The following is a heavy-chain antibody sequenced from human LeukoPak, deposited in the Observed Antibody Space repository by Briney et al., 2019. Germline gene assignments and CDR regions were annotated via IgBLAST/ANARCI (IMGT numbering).Heavy chain of an antibody. D-gene: IGHD2-2*01. V-gene: IGHV3-7*03. Sequence: GGSLRLSCASSGFTFRRYDMNWVRRAPGKGLEWVANIKQDGTEEYYVDSVRGRFSISKDNAKNSLYLQMNSLRAEDTAVYYCARDPCHGALDYWGQGALVTVPS. CDR2: IKQDGTEE. CDR3: ARDPCHGALDY. CDR1: GFTFRRYD. J-gene: IGHJ4*02.